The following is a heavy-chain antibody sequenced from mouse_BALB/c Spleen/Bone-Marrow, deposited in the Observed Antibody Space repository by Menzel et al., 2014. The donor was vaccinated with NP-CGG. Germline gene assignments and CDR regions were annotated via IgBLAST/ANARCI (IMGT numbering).Heavy chain of an antibody. CDR1: GFTFSSFG. J-gene: IGHJ1*01. CDR3: AREGDYGNYWYFDV. D-gene: IGHD2-1*01. Sequence: EVKLVESGGGLVQPGGSRKLSCAASGFTFSSFGMHWVRQAPEKGLEWVAYISSGSSTIYYADTAKGRFTISRDNPKNTLFLQMTSLRSEDTAMYYCAREGDYGNYWYFDVWGAGTTVTVSS. V-gene: IGHV5-17*02. CDR2: ISSGSSTI.